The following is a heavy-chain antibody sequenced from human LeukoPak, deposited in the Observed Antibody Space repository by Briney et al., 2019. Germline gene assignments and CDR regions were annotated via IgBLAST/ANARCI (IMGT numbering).Heavy chain of an antibody. J-gene: IGHJ6*03. D-gene: IGHD2-15*01. CDR1: GFTFSSYS. CDR3: ARIRLGDCSGGRCRTYYYYYMDV. Sequence: GGSLRLTCAASGFTFSSYSMNWVRQAPGKGLEWLSSSSSSSSYIYYADSVKGRFTISRDNAKNSLYLQMNSLRAEDTAVYYCARIRLGDCSGGRCRTYYYYYMDVWGKGTTVTVSS. V-gene: IGHV3-21*01. CDR2: SSSSSSYI.